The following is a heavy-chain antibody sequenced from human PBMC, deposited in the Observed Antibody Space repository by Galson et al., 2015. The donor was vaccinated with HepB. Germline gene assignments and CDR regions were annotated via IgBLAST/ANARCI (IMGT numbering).Heavy chain of an antibody. V-gene: IGHV4-4*07. D-gene: IGHD2-8*01. CDR3: ALATNDVLYYTMDV. CDR1: ADSISDYY. CDR2: IYTSGST. Sequence: ETLSLTCTVSADSISDYYWNWIRQPAGKGLEWIGRIYTSGSTNYNPSLKSRVTMSLDTSKNQFSLKLSSLTAADTALYYCALATNDVLYYTMDVWGQGTTVTVSS. J-gene: IGHJ6*02.